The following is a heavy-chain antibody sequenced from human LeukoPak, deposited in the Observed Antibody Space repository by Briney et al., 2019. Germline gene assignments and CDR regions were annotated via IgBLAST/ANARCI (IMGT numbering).Heavy chain of an antibody. Sequence: GGSLRLSCAASGFSFSSYWMNWVRQAPGKGLEWVAGIKPDGSEKYYVDSVKGRFTISRDNAKNSLYLQMNSLRAEDTAVYYCSRGEAGSFDYWGQGTLVTVSS. V-gene: IGHV3-7*05. CDR2: IKPDGSEK. CDR1: GFSFSSYW. CDR3: SRGEAGSFDY. J-gene: IGHJ4*02. D-gene: IGHD3-10*01.